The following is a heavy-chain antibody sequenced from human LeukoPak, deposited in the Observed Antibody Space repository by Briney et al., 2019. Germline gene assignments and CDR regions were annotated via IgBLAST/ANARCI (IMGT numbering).Heavy chain of an antibody. CDR3: SYRNNFEY. J-gene: IGHJ4*02. CDR2: IKADGSEK. D-gene: IGHD3-16*01. Sequence: GGSLRLSCAASGFSFSGHWMNWVRQPPGKGLEWVANIKADGSEKYYVDSVKGRFTISRDDAKRTVDLQMDNLRAEDTAIYYCSYRNNFEYWGQGALVTVSS. V-gene: IGHV3-7*05. CDR1: GFSFSGHW.